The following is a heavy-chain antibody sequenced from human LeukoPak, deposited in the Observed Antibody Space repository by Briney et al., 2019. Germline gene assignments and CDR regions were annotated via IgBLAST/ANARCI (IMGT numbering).Heavy chain of an antibody. D-gene: IGHD2-2*01. CDR2: ISSSSSTI. CDR3: ARVGDCSSTSCYGWSYYYYYMDV. J-gene: IGHJ6*03. V-gene: IGHV3-48*01. Sequence: GGSLRLSCAASGFTFSSYSMNWVRQAPGKGLEWVSYISSSSSTIYYADSVKGRFTISRDNAKHSLYLQMNSLRAEDTAVYYCARVGDCSSTSCYGWSYYYYYMDVWGKGTTVTISS. CDR1: GFTFSSYS.